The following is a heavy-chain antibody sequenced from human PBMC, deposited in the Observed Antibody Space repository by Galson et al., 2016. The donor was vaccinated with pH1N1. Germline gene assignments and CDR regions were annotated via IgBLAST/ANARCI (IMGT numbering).Heavy chain of an antibody. V-gene: IGHV1-8*01. CDR3: ARGPVYWYFDL. Sequence: SVKVSCKASGYTFTDYDINWVRQGTGQGLEWMGWVNPNNGNADYAPKFQGRVTLSRNASINTAYMELSSLTSEDTAVYYCARGPVYWYFDLWGRGTPVIVSS. J-gene: IGHJ2*01. CDR1: GYTFTDYD. CDR2: VNPNNGNA.